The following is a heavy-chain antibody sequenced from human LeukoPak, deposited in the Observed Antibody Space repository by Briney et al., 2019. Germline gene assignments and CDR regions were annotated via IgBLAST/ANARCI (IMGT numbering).Heavy chain of an antibody. CDR1: GGSISSGGYS. CDR2: XXXSGST. V-gene: IGHV4-30-2*01. Sequence: PSETLSLTCAVSGGSISSGGYSWSWIRQPPGKGLEWIGXXXXSGSTYYNPSLKSRVTISVDRSKNQFSLKLSSVTAADTAVYXXXXXDYXXLTGRXXXXWFDPWGQGTLVTVSS. CDR3: XXXDYXXLTGRXXXXWFDP. J-gene: IGHJ5*02. D-gene: IGHD3-9*01.